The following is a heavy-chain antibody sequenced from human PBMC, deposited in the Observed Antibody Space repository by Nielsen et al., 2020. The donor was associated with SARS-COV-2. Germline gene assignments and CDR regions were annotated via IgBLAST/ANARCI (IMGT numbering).Heavy chain of an antibody. J-gene: IGHJ4*02. CDR3: VCEALNY. CDR2: LNPDGSDK. Sequence: GGSLRLSCVASGFTFRNAWMTWIRQAPGKGLEWVAHLNPDGSDKYYVDSVKGRFTISRDNAKRYLYVQMNSLRAEDTAVYYCVCEALNYWGQGALVTVSS. CDR1: GFTFRNAW. V-gene: IGHV3-7*01. D-gene: IGHD5-24*01.